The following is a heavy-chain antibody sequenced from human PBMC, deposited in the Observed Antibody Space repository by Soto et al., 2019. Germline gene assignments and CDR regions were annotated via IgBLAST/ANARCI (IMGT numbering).Heavy chain of an antibody. CDR1: GGSISSGGYY. CDR3: ATGYLEVDTAIPGGFDY. D-gene: IGHD5-18*01. CDR2: IYYSGST. J-gene: IGHJ4*02. V-gene: IGHV4-31*03. Sequence: QVQLQESGPGLVKPSQTLSLTCTVSGGSISSGGYYWSWIRQHPGKGLEWIGYIYYSGSTYYNPSLKSRVTISVDTSKNQFSLKLSSVTAADTAVYYCATGYLEVDTAIPGGFDYWGQGTLVTVSS.